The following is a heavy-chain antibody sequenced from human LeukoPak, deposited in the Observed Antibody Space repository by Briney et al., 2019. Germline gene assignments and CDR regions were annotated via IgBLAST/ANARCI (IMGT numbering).Heavy chain of an antibody. V-gene: IGHV4-39*01. Sequence: SETLSLTCTVSGGSVSSSSYYWGWIRQPPGKGLEWIGSVYYSGSTYYNPSLKSRVTISVDTSKNQFSLKMSSVTAADTALYYCARRLRSFDSWGQGTLVTVSS. CDR3: ARRLRSFDS. J-gene: IGHJ5*01. CDR1: GGSVSSSSYY. D-gene: IGHD5-12*01. CDR2: VYYSGST.